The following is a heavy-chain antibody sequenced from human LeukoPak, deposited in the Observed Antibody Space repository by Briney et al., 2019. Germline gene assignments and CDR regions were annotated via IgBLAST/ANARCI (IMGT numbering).Heavy chain of an antibody. D-gene: IGHD5-18*01. CDR1: GYTLTELS. J-gene: IGHJ4*02. CDR2: FDPEDGET. CDR3: ATPAGNSYGNYYFDY. Sequence: ASVKVSCXVSGYTLTELSMHWVRQAPGKGLEWMGGFDPEDGETIYSQKFQGRVTMTEDTSTDTAYMELSSLRSEDTAVYYCATPAGNSYGNYYFDYWGQRTLVTVSS. V-gene: IGHV1-24*01.